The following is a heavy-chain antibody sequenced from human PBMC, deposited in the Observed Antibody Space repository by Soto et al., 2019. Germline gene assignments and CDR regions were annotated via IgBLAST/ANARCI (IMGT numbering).Heavy chain of an antibody. D-gene: IGHD5-12*01. CDR2: IYYSGST. CDR1: GGSISSSSYY. V-gene: IGHV4-39*01. Sequence: PSETLSLTCTVSGGSISSSSYYWGWIRQPPGKGLEWIGSIYYSGSTYYNPSLKSRVTISVDTSKNQFSLKLSSVTAADTAVYYCATQYIVATIFLDYWGQGTLVTVSS. J-gene: IGHJ4*02. CDR3: ATQYIVATIFLDY.